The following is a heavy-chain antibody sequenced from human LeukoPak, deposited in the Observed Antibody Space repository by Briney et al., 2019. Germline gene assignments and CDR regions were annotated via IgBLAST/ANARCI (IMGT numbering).Heavy chain of an antibody. D-gene: IGHD6-19*01. CDR3: ARDPIYSSGWDSATY. J-gene: IGHJ4*02. Sequence: SETLSLTCTVSGYSVSSGFYWGWIRQPPGKGLEWIASIYHSGDTYYNPSLKSRVTISVDTSKNQFSLKLSSVTAAGTAVYYCARDPIYSSGWDSATYWGQGTLVTVSS. CDR2: IYHSGDT. CDR1: GYSVSSGFY. V-gene: IGHV4-38-2*02.